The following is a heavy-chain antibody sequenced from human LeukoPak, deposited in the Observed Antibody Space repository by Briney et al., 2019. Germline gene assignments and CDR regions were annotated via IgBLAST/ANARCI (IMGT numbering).Heavy chain of an antibody. Sequence: GGSLRLSCEDSGFTFRSYEMNWVRQAPGKGLEWIAYLSSSGSAFSYADSVKGRFTIARDNAKNSLFLQMNSLRAEDTAVYYCAELGITMIGGVWGKGTTVTISS. CDR3: AELGITMIGGV. V-gene: IGHV3-48*03. D-gene: IGHD3-10*02. CDR1: GFTFRSYE. CDR2: LSSSGSAF. J-gene: IGHJ6*04.